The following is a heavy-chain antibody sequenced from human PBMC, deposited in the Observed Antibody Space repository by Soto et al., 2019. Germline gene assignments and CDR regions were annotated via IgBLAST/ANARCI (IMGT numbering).Heavy chain of an antibody. Sequence: GESLESSGKASRYSFTSSSVGCVRQMPEKGLEWMRIIYPGASDTRYRPSFQGQVTISADNSSSTAYLQWNRLQASDPAMYYCARLPGIVAPVKVFLDNLGQGTTVTV. CDR1: RYSFTSSS. V-gene: IGHV5-51*01. J-gene: IGHJ3*02. CDR3: ARLPGIVAPVKVFLDN. CDR2: IYPGASDT. D-gene: IGHD2-2*01.